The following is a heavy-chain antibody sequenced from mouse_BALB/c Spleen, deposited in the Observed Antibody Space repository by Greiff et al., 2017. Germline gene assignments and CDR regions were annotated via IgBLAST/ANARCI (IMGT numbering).Heavy chain of an antibody. D-gene: IGHD2-3*01. CDR3: ARDDGAY. J-gene: IGHJ3*01. V-gene: IGHV5-17*02. CDR2: ISSGSSTI. Sequence: EVKLQESGGGLVQPGGSRKLSCAASGFTFSSFGMHWVRQAPEKGLEWVAYISSGSSTIYYADTVKGRFTISRDNPKNTLFLQMTSLRSEDTAMYYCARDDGAYWGQGTLVTVSA. CDR1: GFTFSSFG.